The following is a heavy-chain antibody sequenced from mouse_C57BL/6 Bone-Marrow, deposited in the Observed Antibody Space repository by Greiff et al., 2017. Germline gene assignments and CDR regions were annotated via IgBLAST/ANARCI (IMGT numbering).Heavy chain of an antibody. CDR3: DCGSGYDYWWYDV. V-gene: IGHV1-64*01. J-gene: IGHJ1*03. CDR2: IHPNGGST. CDR1: GYTFTSYW. Sequence: VQLQQSGAELVKPGASVKLSCTASGYTFTSYWMHWVKQRPGQGLEWIGMIHPNGGSTNYNDKFKSKGTLTVDKSSSTTYMQLSSLTSEDSAVYICDCGSGYDYWWYDVWGTGTTVTVSS. D-gene: IGHD1-1*01.